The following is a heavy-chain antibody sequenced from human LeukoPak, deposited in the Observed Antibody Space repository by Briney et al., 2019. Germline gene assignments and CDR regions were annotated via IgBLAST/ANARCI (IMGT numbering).Heavy chain of an antibody. V-gene: IGHV1-2*02. D-gene: IGHD6-13*01. CDR1: GYTFTGYY. CDR2: INPNSGGT. CDR3: ARDPYSSSWYEGEVNWFDR. Sequence: GPSVTLSCKASGYTFTGYYMHWVRLAPGQGLEWMGWINPNSGGTNYAQKFQGRATINTETSISTAYMELRRLRSNDTAVYYCARDPYSSSWYEGEVNWFDRWVQRRLVSVSS. J-gene: IGHJ5*02.